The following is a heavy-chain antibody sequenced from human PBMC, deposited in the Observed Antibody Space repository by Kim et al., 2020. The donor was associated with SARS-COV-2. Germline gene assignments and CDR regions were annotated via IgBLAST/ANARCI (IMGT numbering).Heavy chain of an antibody. D-gene: IGHD2-21*01. Sequence: GGSLRLSCAASGFTVSSNYMSWVRQAPGKGLEWVSVIYSGGSTYFPDSVKGRFTISRDSSNNTGYLQMNSLRPEDTAVYYCARVEKGAFCGGGCLGWGQG. CDR2: IYSGGST. CDR3: ARVEKGAFCGGGCLG. V-gene: IGHV3-53*01. CDR1: GFTVSSNY. J-gene: IGHJ1*01.